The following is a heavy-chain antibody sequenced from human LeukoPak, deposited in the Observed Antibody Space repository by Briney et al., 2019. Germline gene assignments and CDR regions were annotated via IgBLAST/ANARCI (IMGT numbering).Heavy chain of an antibody. CDR1: GGSIRSSYYY. CDR3: ARLYIGSGWYARGNWFDP. J-gene: IGHJ5*02. V-gene: IGHV4-39*01. Sequence: SETLSLTCTVSGGSIRSSYYYWGWIRQPPGKGLEWIGSIYDSGSTYYNPSLKSRVTISVDTSKNQFSLKLSSVTAADTAVYYCARLYIGSGWYARGNWFDPWGQGTLVTVSS. CDR2: IYDSGST. D-gene: IGHD6-19*01.